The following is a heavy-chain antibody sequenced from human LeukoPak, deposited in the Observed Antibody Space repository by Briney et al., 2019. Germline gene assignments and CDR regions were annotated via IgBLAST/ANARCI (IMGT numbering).Heavy chain of an antibody. CDR3: ARGGYCSSTSCYYDAFDI. CDR1: GGSFSGYY. CDR2: INHSGST. V-gene: IGHV4-34*01. Sequence: SETLSLTCAVYGGSFSGYYWSWIRQPPGKGLEWIGEINHSGSTNYNPSLKSRVTISVDTSKNHFSLKLSSVPAADTAVSYCARGGYCSSTSCYYDAFDIWGQGTMVTVSS. D-gene: IGHD2-2*01. J-gene: IGHJ3*02.